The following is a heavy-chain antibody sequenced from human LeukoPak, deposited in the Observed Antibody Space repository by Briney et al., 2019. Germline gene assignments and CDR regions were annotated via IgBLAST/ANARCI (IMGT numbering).Heavy chain of an antibody. CDR3: ARVLIRGDEIDY. D-gene: IGHD2-21*01. CDR1: GYSFTTYW. J-gene: IGHJ4*02. Sequence: GESLKISCKSSGYSFTTYWIAWVRQMPGKGLEWMGIIYPGDSDTRYSPSFQGQVTISADKSISTAYLQWTSLKASDSAMYYCARVLIRGDEIDYWGQGTLLTASS. CDR2: IYPGDSDT. V-gene: IGHV5-51*01.